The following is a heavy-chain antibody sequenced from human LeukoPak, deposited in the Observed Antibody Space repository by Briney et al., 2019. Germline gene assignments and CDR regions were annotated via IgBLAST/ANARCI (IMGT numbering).Heavy chain of an antibody. J-gene: IGHJ6*03. CDR1: GYTFTSYD. V-gene: IGHV1-8*01. CDR3: ARGPRCSSTSCYWDYYYYMDV. Sequence: ASVKVSCKASGYTFTSYDINWVRQATGQGLEWMGWMNPNSGNTGYAQKFQGRVTMTRNTSISTACMELSSLRSEDTAVYYCARGPRCSSTSCYWDYYYYMDVWGKGTTVTVSS. D-gene: IGHD2-2*01. CDR2: MNPNSGNT.